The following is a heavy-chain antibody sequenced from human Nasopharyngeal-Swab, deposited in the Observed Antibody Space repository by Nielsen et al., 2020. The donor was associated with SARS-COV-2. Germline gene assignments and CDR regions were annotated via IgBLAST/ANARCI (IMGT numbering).Heavy chain of an antibody. CDR1: GFTFSSYA. V-gene: IGHV3-23*01. Sequence: GESLKISCAASGFTFSSYAMSWVRQALGTGLEWVSGISASGGSTYSADSVKGRFTISRDNSKNTLYLQMNSLRADDTAVYYCAKTSARIGYSSGWGPDYWGQGTLVTVSS. CDR2: ISASGGST. D-gene: IGHD6-19*01. J-gene: IGHJ4*02. CDR3: AKTSARIGYSSGWGPDY.